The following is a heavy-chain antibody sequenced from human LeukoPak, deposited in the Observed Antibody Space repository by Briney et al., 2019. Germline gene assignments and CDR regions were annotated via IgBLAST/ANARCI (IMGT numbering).Heavy chain of an antibody. CDR2: IYWDDDK. V-gene: IGHV2-5*02. CDR1: GFSLSTSGVG. Sequence: NASGPTLVNPTQTLTLTCTFSGFSLSTSGVGVGWIRQPPGKALEWLALIYWDDDKRYSPSLKNRLTITKDTSKNQVVLTMTNMAPVKTGTYYCENRQGKSMVRGVPNWFAPWGKEPWSPSPQ. D-gene: IGHD3-10*01. CDR3: ENRQGKSMVRGVPNWFAP. J-gene: IGHJ5*01.